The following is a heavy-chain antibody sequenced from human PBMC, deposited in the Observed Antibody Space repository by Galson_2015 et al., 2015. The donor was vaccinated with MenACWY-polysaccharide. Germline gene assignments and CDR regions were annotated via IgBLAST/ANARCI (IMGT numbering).Heavy chain of an antibody. V-gene: IGHV3-30-3*01. Sequence: SLRLSCAASGFTFNSYAMHWVRQAPGKELEWVAVISYDASNKYYADSVEGRFTISRDNSKNTLYLQMNSLGAEDTAVHYCARDYCSRTSCPGMDVWGQGTTVTVSS. J-gene: IGHJ6*02. CDR2: ISYDASNK. D-gene: IGHD2-2*01. CDR1: GFTFNSYA. CDR3: ARDYCSRTSCPGMDV.